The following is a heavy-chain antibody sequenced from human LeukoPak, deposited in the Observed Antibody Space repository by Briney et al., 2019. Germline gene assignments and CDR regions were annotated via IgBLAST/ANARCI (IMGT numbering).Heavy chain of an antibody. Sequence: GGALKISCKGSGYSFTTYWIGWVRQTPGKGVEWMGIIYPGDSDTRYSPSFQGQVTISADKSISTAYLQWSSLKASDTAMYYCARSRYNWNAPAYFNYWGQGTLVTVSS. V-gene: IGHV5-51*01. J-gene: IGHJ4*02. CDR2: IYPGDSDT. D-gene: IGHD1-20*01. CDR1: GYSFTTYW. CDR3: ARSRYNWNAPAYFNY.